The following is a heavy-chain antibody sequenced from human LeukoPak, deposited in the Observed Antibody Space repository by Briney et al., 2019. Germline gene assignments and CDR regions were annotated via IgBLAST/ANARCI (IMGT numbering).Heavy chain of an antibody. CDR2: IYYSGST. V-gene: IGHV4-31*03. J-gene: IGHJ5*02. Sequence: SETLSLTCTVSGGSISSGGYYWSWIRQHPGKGLEWIGYIYYSGSTYYNPSLKSRVTISVDTSKNQFSLKLSSVTAADTAVYYCAREMATIVGWFDPWGQGTLVTVSP. D-gene: IGHD5-24*01. CDR3: AREMATIVGWFDP. CDR1: GGSISSGGYY.